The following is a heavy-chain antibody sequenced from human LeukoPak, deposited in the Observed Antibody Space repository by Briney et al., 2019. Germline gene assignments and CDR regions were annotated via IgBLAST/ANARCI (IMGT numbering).Heavy chain of an antibody. V-gene: IGHV4-59*01. CDR3: VREGRAHQYYYSYYMDV. Sequence: SETLSLTCSVSGGSISSYYWNWIRQPPGKGLEWIGYFYYSGSTKYNPSLKSRVTISVDTSKNHFSLKLSSVTAADTAVYYCVREGRAHQYYYSYYMDVWGRGTTVTVSS. CDR1: GGSISSYY. J-gene: IGHJ6*03. CDR2: FYYSGST.